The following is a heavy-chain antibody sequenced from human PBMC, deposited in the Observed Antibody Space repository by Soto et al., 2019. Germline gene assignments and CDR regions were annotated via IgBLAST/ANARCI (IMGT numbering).Heavy chain of an antibody. Sequence: GGSLRLSCAASGFTFSSHAMSWVRQAPGKGLEWVSGISGSGGSTYYADSVKGRFTISRDNSKNTVYPQMNSLRAEDTAVYYCAKSSNYKYYYYYMDVWGKGTTVTVSS. D-gene: IGHD4-4*01. CDR1: GFTFSSHA. V-gene: IGHV3-23*01. CDR3: AKSSNYKYYYYYMDV. CDR2: ISGSGGST. J-gene: IGHJ6*03.